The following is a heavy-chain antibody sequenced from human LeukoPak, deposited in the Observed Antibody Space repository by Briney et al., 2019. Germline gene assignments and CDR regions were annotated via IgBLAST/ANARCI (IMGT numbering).Heavy chain of an antibody. Sequence: GGSLRLSCAASGFTVSSNYMSWVRQAPGKGLEWVSVIYSGGSTYYADSVKGRFTISRDNSKNTLYLQMNSLRAEDTAVYYCAREGGGSYTQVGYFDYWGQGTLVTVSS. CDR1: GFTVSSNY. J-gene: IGHJ4*02. CDR2: IYSGGST. D-gene: IGHD1-26*01. V-gene: IGHV3-66*01. CDR3: AREGGGSYTQVGYFDY.